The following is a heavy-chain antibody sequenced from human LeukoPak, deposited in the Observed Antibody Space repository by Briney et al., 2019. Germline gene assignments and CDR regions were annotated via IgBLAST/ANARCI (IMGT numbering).Heavy chain of an antibody. CDR1: GGSISSGSYY. D-gene: IGHD5-24*01. Sequence: SQTLSLTCTVSGGSISSGSYYWSWIRQPAGKGLEWIGRIYTSGSTNYNPSLKSRVTISVDTSKNQFSLKLSSVTAADTAVYYCARDGYNSYYYYMDVWGKGTTVTISS. V-gene: IGHV4-61*02. CDR2: IYTSGST. J-gene: IGHJ6*03. CDR3: ARDGYNSYYYYMDV.